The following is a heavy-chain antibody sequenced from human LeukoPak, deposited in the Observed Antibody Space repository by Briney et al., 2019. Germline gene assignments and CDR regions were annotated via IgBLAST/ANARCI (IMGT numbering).Heavy chain of an antibody. J-gene: IGHJ3*02. CDR3: DRGRLFVELWYSGSYYDFAI. CDR2: MNPHTSNR. V-gene: IGHV1-8*01. CDR1: GSSFSVYG. Sequence: GAAVKLSFKASGSSFSVYGINWLRHASGQGLEWVGGMNPHTSNRIYAPKVQVRVAITSNTSISTTYLELTSLRSEDTAIYEYDRGRLFVELWYSGSYYDFAIWGKGTMVTVSS. D-gene: IGHD1-26*01.